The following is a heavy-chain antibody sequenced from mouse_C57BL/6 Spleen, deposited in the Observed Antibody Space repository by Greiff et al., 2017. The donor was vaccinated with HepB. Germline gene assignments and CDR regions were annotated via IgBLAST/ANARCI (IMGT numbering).Heavy chain of an antibody. J-gene: IGHJ2*01. Sequence: EVKLQESGGGLVQPGGSLSLSCAASGFTFTDYYMSWVRQPPGKALEWLGFIRNKANGYTTEYSASVKGRFTISRDNSQSILYLQMNALRAEDSATYYCARYELTGHYFDYWGQGTTLTVSS. CDR1: GFTFTDYY. D-gene: IGHD4-1*01. CDR2: IRNKANGYTT. CDR3: ARYELTGHYFDY. V-gene: IGHV7-3*01.